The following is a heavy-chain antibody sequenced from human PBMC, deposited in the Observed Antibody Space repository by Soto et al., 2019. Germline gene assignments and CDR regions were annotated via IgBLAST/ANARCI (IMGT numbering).Heavy chain of an antibody. V-gene: IGHV1-3*01. CDR2: INVGNGNT. CDR1: GYTFIRYA. J-gene: IGHJ4*02. D-gene: IGHD3-16*01. CDR3: ARDRRQVPVLGLYYYDY. Sequence: QVQFVQSGAEVKKPGASVKVSCKASGYTFIRYAMHWVRQASGQRLEWMGWINVGNGNTKYSQKFQGRVTITRDTSASTAYVELSSLTPEDTAVYYCARDRRQVPVLGLYYYDYWGQGTLVTVSS.